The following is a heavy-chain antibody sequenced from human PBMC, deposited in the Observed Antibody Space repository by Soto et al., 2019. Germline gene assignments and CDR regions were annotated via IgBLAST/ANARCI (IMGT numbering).Heavy chain of an antibody. CDR2: INPNSGGT. D-gene: IGHD2-2*01. J-gene: IGHJ3*02. CDR1: GYTFTGYY. Sequence: QVQLVQSGAEVKKPGASVKVSCKASGYTFTGYYMHWVRQAPGQGLEWMGWINPNSGGTNYAQKLQRWIHMTRETSFSTAYMEQRRLRSDDTAVYYCARPLDSSSTSCSNDAFEIWGQGPMVNVS. CDR3: ARPLDSSSTSCSNDAFEI. V-gene: IGHV1-2*04.